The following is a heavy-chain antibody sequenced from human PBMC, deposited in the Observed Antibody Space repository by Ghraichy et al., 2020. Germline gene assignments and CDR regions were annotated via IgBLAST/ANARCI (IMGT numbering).Heavy chain of an antibody. D-gene: IGHD1-14*01. V-gene: IGHV5-10-1*01. CDR3: AGHGSALWFDP. Sequence: GESLNISCKESGYSFTSYWITWVRQIPGKGLEWMGRIDPTDSYTHYSPSFQGHVTISVDKSLNTAYLQWSSLKASDTAIYYCAGHGSALWFDPWGQGTLVTVSS. CDR2: IDPTDSYT. CDR1: GYSFTSYW. J-gene: IGHJ5*02.